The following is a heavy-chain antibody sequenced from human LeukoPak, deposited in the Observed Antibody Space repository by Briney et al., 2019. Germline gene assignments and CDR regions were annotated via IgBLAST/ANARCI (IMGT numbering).Heavy chain of an antibody. D-gene: IGHD6-19*01. Sequence: PSQTLSLTCTVSGGSISSGDYYWSWIRQPPGKGLEWIGYIYYSGSTYYNPSLKSRVTISVDTSKNQFSLKLSSVTAADTSVFYCARYPKSFSSGWTALDIWGQGTMVTVSS. J-gene: IGHJ3*02. V-gene: IGHV4-30-4*08. CDR1: GGSISSGDYY. CDR2: IYYSGST. CDR3: ARYPKSFSSGWTALDI.